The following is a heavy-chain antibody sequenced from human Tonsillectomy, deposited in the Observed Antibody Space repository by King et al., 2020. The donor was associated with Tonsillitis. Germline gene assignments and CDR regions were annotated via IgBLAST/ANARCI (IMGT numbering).Heavy chain of an antibody. V-gene: IGHV3-23*04. J-gene: IGHJ4*01. CDR2: ISGSGGST. CDR3: AKDKTSGSTSYYFDY. Sequence: VQLVESGGGLVQPGGSLRLSCAASGSTFSTYAMSWVRQAPGKGLEWVSAISGSGGSTYYADSVKGRFTISRDKSKNTLYLQMNSLRAEDTAVYYCAKDKTSGSTSYYFDYWGHGTLVTVSS. CDR1: GSTFSTYA. D-gene: IGHD2-2*01.